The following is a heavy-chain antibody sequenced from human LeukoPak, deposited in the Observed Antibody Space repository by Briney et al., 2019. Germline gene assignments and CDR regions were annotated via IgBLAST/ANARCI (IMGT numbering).Heavy chain of an antibody. Sequence: ASVKVSCKASGYTFTSYDINWVRQATGQWLEWMGWMNPNSGNTGYAQKFQGRVTMTRNTSISTAYMELSSLRSEDTAVYYCARGPKGYSSRQDDYWGQGTLVTVSS. CDR2: MNPNSGNT. D-gene: IGHD6-13*01. V-gene: IGHV1-8*01. J-gene: IGHJ4*02. CDR3: ARGPKGYSSRQDDY. CDR1: GYTFTSYD.